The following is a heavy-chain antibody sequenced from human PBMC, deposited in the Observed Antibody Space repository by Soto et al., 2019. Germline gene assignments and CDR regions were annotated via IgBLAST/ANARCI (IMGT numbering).Heavy chain of an antibody. J-gene: IGHJ4*02. Sequence: SETLSLTCTVSGGSISSSSYYWGWIRQPPGKGLEWIGSIYYSGSTYYNPSLKSRVTISVDTSKNQFSLKLSSVTAADTAVYYCASSPGYSSSWYFDYWGQGTLVTVSS. CDR3: ASSPGYSSSWYFDY. D-gene: IGHD6-13*01. CDR2: IYYSGST. V-gene: IGHV4-39*07. CDR1: GGSISSSSYY.